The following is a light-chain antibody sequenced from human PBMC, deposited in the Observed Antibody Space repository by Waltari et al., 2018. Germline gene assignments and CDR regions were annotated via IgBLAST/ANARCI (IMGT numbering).Light chain of an antibody. CDR2: VNSDGRH. CDR1: SGHSSNI. Sequence: QLVLTQSPSASASLGASVKLTCTLDSGHSSNIIAWLQQQPEKGPRYLMKVNSDGRHSKGDEIPDRFSGSSSGAERYLTISSLQSEDEADYYCQTGGHGTWVFGGGTKLTVL. V-gene: IGLV4-69*01. J-gene: IGLJ3*02. CDR3: QTGGHGTWV.